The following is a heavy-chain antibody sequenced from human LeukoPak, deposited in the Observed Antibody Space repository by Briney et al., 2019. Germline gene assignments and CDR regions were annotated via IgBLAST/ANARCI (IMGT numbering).Heavy chain of an antibody. V-gene: IGHV4-39*01. CDR2: IYYSGST. Sequence: SETLSLTCTVSGGSISSSNYYWGWIRQPPGKGLGWIGPIYYSGSTYYNPSLKSRVTISLDTSKNQFSLWLSSVTAADTAVYYCASFYYESSGNYYVPFDYWGQGTLVTVSS. CDR3: ASFYYESSGNYYVPFDY. CDR1: GGSISSSNYY. J-gene: IGHJ4*02. D-gene: IGHD3-22*01.